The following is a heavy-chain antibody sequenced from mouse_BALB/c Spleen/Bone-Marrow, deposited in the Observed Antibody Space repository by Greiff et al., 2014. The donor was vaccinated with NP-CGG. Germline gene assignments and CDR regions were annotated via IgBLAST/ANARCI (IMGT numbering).Heavy chain of an antibody. J-gene: IGHJ3*01. CDR2: IDPNNGTT. D-gene: IGHD1-2*01. Sequence: VKLMESGPELVKPGASVRIPCKASGYTFTDYHMDWVKQSHGKSLAWIGDIDPNNGTTIYNRNFKGKATLTVAKSSSTAYMERRSRTSEDTAVYYCARPNTAPFDYWGQGTLVTVSS. CDR1: GYTFTDYH. CDR3: ARPNTAPFDY. V-gene: IGHV1-18*01.